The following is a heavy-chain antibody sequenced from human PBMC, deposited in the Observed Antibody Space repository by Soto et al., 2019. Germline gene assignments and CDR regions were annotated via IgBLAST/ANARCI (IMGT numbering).Heavy chain of an antibody. CDR1: AFTFSSYW. CDR3: ARASTVITPHWYFDL. V-gene: IGHV3-74*01. D-gene: IGHD4-17*01. CDR2: INSDGSTT. Sequence: EVQLVETGGGLVQPGGSLRLSCAASAFTFSSYWMHWVRQAPGKGLVWVSRINSDGSTTSYADSVKGRFTISRDNAKNTLYLQMNSLTAEEAAVYYCARASTVITPHWYFDLWGRGTLVTVSS. J-gene: IGHJ2*01.